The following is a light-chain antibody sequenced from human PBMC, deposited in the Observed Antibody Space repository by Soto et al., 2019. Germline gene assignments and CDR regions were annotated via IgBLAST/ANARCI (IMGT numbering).Light chain of an antibody. Sequence: EIVLTQSPATLSVSLGERVTLSCRASQSVSSYLAWYQHKPGQAPRLLIYDASNRASGIPARFSGSGSGTDFNLTISSLAAEDSAVYYCQQRSSWMTFGQGTKVEIK. CDR3: QQRSSWMT. J-gene: IGKJ1*01. CDR1: QSVSSY. CDR2: DAS. V-gene: IGKV3-11*01.